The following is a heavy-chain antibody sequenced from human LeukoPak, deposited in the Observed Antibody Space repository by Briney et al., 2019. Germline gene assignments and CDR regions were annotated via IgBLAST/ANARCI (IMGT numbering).Heavy chain of an antibody. Sequence: GGSLRLSCAASGFTFSTYGMHWVRQAPGKGLEWVTSIHYDGTNKYYADSVKGRFTISRDNSKNTLYLQMNSLRAEDTAVYYCARGVVLRYFDWLLQKEDDAFDIWGQGTMVTVSS. D-gene: IGHD3-9*01. CDR1: GFTFSTYG. J-gene: IGHJ3*02. V-gene: IGHV3-30*02. CDR3: ARGVVLRYFDWLLQKEDDAFDI. CDR2: IHYDGTNK.